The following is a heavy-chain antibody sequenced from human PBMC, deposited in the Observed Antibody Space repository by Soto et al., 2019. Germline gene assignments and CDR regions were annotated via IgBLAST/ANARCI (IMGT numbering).Heavy chain of an antibody. J-gene: IGHJ4*02. CDR1: GFSLSTSGVG. V-gene: IGHV2-5*02. Sequence: QITLKESGPTLVKPTQTLTLTCTFSGFSLSTSGVGVGWIRQPPGKALEWLALIYWDDDKRYSPALKSRLTITKDTSNNQVVLTMTNMDPVYTATYYCAHSDYGDEFDYWGQGTLVTVSS. CDR2: IYWDDDK. CDR3: AHSDYGDEFDY. D-gene: IGHD4-17*01.